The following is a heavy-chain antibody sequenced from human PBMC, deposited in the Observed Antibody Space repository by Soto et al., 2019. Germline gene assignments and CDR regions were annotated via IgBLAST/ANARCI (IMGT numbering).Heavy chain of an antibody. J-gene: IGHJ6*02. CDR2: IYYTGST. V-gene: IGHV4-30-2*01. D-gene: IGHD3-10*01. CDR3: ARAPPGPSPRWDV. CDR1: GGSMSRGGQS. Sequence: QVVLQESGPGLVKPSQTLSLTCAVSGGSMSRGGQSWSWIRQPPGKGLEWIGFIYYTGSTYYNPYLKSRVTLSVERSKNQFSLNLPSVTAADTAMYYCARAPPGPSPRWDVWGQGTTVTVSS.